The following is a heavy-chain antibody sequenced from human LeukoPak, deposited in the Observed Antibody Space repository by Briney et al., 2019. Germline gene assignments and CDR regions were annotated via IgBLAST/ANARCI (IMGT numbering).Heavy chain of an antibody. CDR2: INQGGSEK. CDR1: GFTFSNYW. CDR3: ARDNYCGGDCYSFFDY. D-gene: IGHD2-21*02. J-gene: IGHJ4*02. Sequence: GGSLRLSCAASGFTFSNYWMHWVRQAPGKGLEWVANINQGGSEKYYVDSVKGRFTISRDNAKNSLYLQMNSLRADDTAVYYCARDNYCGGDCYSFFDYWGQGTLVTVSS. V-gene: IGHV3-7*01.